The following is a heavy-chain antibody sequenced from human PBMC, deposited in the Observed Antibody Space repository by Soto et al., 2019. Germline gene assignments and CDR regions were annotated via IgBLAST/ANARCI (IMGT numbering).Heavy chain of an antibody. CDR1: GFTFSSYA. CDR2: ISGSGGST. Sequence: GGSLRLSCAASGFTFSSYAMSWVRQAPGKGLEWVSAISGSGGSTYYADSVKGRFTISRDNSKNTLYLQMNSLRAEDTAVYYCAKGYSSGWYHLGDYWGQGTLVTVSS. CDR3: AKGYSSGWYHLGDY. D-gene: IGHD6-19*01. V-gene: IGHV3-23*01. J-gene: IGHJ4*02.